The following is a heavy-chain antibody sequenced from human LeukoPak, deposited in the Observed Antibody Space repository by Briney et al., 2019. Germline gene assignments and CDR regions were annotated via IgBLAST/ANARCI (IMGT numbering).Heavy chain of an antibody. CDR1: GGSLSSSNYH. V-gene: IGHV4-39*02. Sequence: KPSETLSLTCTLSGGSLSSSNYHWSLIPPSPGKGLECIGSIFYSGSTFYNPSLRSRATISVDTSKNYFSLKLTSVTAADTAVYYCASSMVGDVFDVWGQGTMVPISS. D-gene: IGHD1-26*01. CDR3: ASSMVGDVFDV. CDR2: IFYSGST. J-gene: IGHJ3*01.